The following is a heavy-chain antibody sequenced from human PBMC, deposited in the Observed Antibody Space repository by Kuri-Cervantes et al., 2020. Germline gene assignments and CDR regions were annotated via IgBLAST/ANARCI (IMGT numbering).Heavy chain of an antibody. CDR3: ARDLCVRYVDIVATIKSGVVMITFGGVIVISQADY. CDR1: GFTFNYYW. Sequence: GESLKISCAASGFTFNYYWMTWVRQAPGKGLEWVSYISSSSSTIYYADSVKGRFTISRDNSKNSLYLQMNSLRAEDTAVYYCARDLCVRYVDIVATIKSGVVMITFGGVIVISQADYWGQGTLVTVSS. V-gene: IGHV3-48*01. CDR2: ISSSSSTI. D-gene: IGHD3-16*02. J-gene: IGHJ4*02.